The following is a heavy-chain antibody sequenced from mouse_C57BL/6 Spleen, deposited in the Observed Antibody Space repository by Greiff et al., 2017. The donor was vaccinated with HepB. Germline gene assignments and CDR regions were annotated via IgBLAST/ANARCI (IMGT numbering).Heavy chain of an antibody. D-gene: IGHD2-4*01. Sequence: QVQLQQSGAELVRPGPSVKVSCKASGYAFTNYLIEWVKQRPGQGLEWIGVINPGSGGTNYNEKFKGKATLTADKSSSTAYMQLSSLTSEDSAVYFCARSDDYDGGYFDYWGQGTTLTVSS. CDR1: GYAFTNYL. J-gene: IGHJ2*01. CDR3: ARSDDYDGGYFDY. V-gene: IGHV1-54*01. CDR2: INPGSGGT.